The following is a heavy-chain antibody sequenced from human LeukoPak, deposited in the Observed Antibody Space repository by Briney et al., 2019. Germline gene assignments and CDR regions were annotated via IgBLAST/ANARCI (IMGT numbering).Heavy chain of an antibody. D-gene: IGHD3-22*01. J-gene: IGHJ4*02. V-gene: IGHV3-23*01. CDR2: ISGSGGTT. Sequence: GGSLRLSCAASGFTFSSYAMSWVRQAPGKGLEWVSAISGSGGTTYYADSVKGRFTISRDNSKNTLYLQMNSLRAEDTAVYYCAKDTGGYSYGYQEYYDSSGSYFDYWGQGTLVTVSS. CDR3: AKDTGGYSYGYQEYYDSSGSYFDY. CDR1: GFTFSSYA.